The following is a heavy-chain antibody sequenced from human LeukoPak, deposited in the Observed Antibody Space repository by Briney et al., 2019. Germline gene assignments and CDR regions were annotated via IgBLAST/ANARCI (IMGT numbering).Heavy chain of an antibody. CDR1: GFTFSNYN. D-gene: IGHD3-22*01. CDR2: ITSSSSYI. V-gene: IGHV3-21*01. CDR3: ARHVVAVGFDY. J-gene: IGHJ4*02. Sequence: PGGSLRLSCEASGFTFSNYNMNWVRQAPGKGLEWVSSITSSSSYIYYADSVKGRFTISRDNAKNSLCLQMNSLRAEDTAVYYCARHVVAVGFDYWGQGTLVTVSS.